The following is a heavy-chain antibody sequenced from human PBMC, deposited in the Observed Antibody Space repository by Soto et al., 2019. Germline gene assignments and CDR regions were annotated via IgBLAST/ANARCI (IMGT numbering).Heavy chain of an antibody. CDR1: GFTFSNAW. D-gene: IGHD6-13*01. J-gene: IGHJ4*02. CDR2: IKSKTDGGTT. V-gene: IGHV3-15*07. CDR3: TTDYEGISIPAAAAGTSTNY. Sequence: GGSLRLSCAASGFTFSNAWMNWVRQAPGKGLEWVGRIKSKTDGGTTDYAAPVKGRFTISRDDSKNTLYLQMNSLKTEDTAVYYCTTDYEGISIPAAAAGTSTNYWGQGTLVTVSS.